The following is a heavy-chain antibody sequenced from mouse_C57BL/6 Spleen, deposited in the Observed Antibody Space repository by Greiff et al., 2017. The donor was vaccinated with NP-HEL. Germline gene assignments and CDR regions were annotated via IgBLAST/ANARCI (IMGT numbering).Heavy chain of an antibody. CDR3: ARGHAMDY. CDR2: IWSGGST. V-gene: IGHV2-2*01. J-gene: IGHJ4*01. CDR1: GFSLTSYG. Sequence: VQLVESGPGLVQPSQSLSITCTVSGFSLTSYGVHWVRQSPGKGLEWLGVIWSGGSTDYNAAFISRLSISKDNSKSQVFFKMNSLQADDTAIYYCARGHAMDYWGQGTSVTVSS.